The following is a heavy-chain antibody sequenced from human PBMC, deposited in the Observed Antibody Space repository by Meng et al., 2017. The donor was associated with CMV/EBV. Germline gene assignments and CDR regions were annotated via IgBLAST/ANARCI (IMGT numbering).Heavy chain of an antibody. J-gene: IGHJ4*02. CDR2: IKSKTDGGTT. D-gene: IGHD4-17*01. CDR3: TTDPDTATKVPPPDY. V-gene: IGHV3-15*01. Sequence: GESLKISCAASGFTFSNAWMSWVRQAPGKGLEWVGRIKSKTDGGTTDYAAPVKGRFTISRDDSKNTLYLQMNSLKTEDTAVYYCTTDPDTATKVPPPDYWGQGTLVTVSS. CDR1: GFTFSNAW.